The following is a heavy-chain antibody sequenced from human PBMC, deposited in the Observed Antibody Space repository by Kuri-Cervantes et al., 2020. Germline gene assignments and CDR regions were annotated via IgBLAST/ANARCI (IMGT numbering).Heavy chain of an antibody. J-gene: IGHJ5*02. CDR3: ARDQAVAGKVEADSHPGGFDP. Sequence: SETLSLTCTVSGDSISSGYYWGWIRQPPGKGLEWIGSIYHSGSTYYNPSLKSRVTISVDTSKNQFSLKLSSVTAADTAVYYCARDQAVAGKVEADSHPGGFDPWGQGTLVTVSS. D-gene: IGHD6-19*01. CDR2: IYHSGST. V-gene: IGHV4-38-2*02. CDR1: GDSISSGYY.